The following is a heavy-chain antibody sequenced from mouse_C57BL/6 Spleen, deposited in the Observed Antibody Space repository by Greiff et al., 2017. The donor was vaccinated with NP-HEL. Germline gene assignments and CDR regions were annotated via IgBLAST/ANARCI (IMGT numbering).Heavy chain of an antibody. CDR1: GYTFTSYW. D-gene: IGHD2-1*01. V-gene: IGHV1-52*01. J-gene: IGHJ3*01. Sequence: QVQLQQPGAELVRPGSSVKLSCKASGYTFTSYWMHWVKQRPIQGLEWIGNIDPSDSETHYNQKFKDKATLTVDKSSSTAYMQLSSLTSEDSAVYYCARGGGNYEAWFAYWGQGTLVTVAA. CDR3: ARGGGNYEAWFAY. CDR2: IDPSDSET.